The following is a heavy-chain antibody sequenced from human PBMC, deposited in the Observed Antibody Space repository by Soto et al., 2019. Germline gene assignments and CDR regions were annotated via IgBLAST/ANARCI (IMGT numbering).Heavy chain of an antibody. CDR2: INSGGST. D-gene: IGHD6-6*01. CDR1: GFTFITYA. V-gene: IGHV3-23*01. J-gene: IGHJ6*02. Sequence: WGSLRLSCAASGFTFITYALTLFRHASLKWLEWVSVINSGGSTNFADSVKGRFTVSRDNSKNTLYLQMNSLRAEDTAIYYCAKDLSSSPRDYSYYYGMDVWGQGTTVTVSS. CDR3: AKDLSSSPRDYSYYYGMDV.